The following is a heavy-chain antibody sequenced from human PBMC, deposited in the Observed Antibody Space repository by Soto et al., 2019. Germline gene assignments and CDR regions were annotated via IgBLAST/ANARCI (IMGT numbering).Heavy chain of an antibody. CDR1: GGSFSGYY. D-gene: IGHD3-3*01. Sequence: SETLSLTCAVYGGSFSGYYWSWIRQPPGKGLEWIGEINHSGSTNYNPSLKSRVTISVDTSKNQFSLKLSSVTAADTAVYYCARSLRITIFGGFDYWGQGTLVTVSS. J-gene: IGHJ4*02. V-gene: IGHV4-34*01. CDR2: INHSGST. CDR3: ARSLRITIFGGFDY.